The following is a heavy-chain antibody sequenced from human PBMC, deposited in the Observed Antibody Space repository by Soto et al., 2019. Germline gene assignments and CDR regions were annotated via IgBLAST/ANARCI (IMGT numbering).Heavy chain of an antibody. CDR2: ISAKKGNT. J-gene: IGHJ6*02. Sequence: QGQLVQSGAEVKKPGASVKVSCKASGYTFTSYGISWVRQAPGQGLEWMGWISAKKGNTKYAQKFQGRVTMTTDTSTSTAYMELRSLRSDDTAVYYCAREILSPDFYFHGMDVWGQGTRVTVSS. D-gene: IGHD2-15*01. CDR1: GYTFTSYG. V-gene: IGHV1-18*04. CDR3: AREILSPDFYFHGMDV.